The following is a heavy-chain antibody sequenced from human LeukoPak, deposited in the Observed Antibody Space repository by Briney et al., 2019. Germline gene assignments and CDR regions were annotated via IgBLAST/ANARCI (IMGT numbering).Heavy chain of an antibody. V-gene: IGHV3-33*01. J-gene: IGHJ4*02. D-gene: IGHD2-15*01. CDR3: ARQHCSGGDCYFFD. CDR2: IWYDGSNK. CDR1: GFTFSSYG. Sequence: GGSLRLSCAASGFTFSSYGMHWVRQAPGKGLEWVAVIWYDGSNKYYADSVKGRFTISRDNSKNTLYLQMNSLRAEDTAVYYCARQHCSGGDCYFFDWGQGTLVTVSS.